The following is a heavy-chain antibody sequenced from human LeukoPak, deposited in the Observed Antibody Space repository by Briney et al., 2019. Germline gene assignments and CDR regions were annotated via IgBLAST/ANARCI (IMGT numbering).Heavy chain of an antibody. CDR2: MNPNSGNT. Sequence: GASVKVSCKASGYTFTSYDINWVRQATGQGLEWMGWMNPNSGNTGYAQKFQGRVTMTRNTSISTAYMELSSLRSEDTAVYYCARELYGYCSGGSCYRYYYYGMDVWGQGTTVTVSS. CDR3: ARELYGYCSGGSCYRYYYYGMDV. J-gene: IGHJ6*02. D-gene: IGHD2-15*01. V-gene: IGHV1-8*01. CDR1: GYTFTSYD.